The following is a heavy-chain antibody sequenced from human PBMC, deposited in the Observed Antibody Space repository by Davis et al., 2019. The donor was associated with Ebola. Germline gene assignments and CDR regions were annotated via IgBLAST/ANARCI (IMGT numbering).Heavy chain of an antibody. CDR1: GFTFSDYY. J-gene: IGHJ6*02. CDR2: ISSSGSTI. Sequence: GGSLRLSCAASGFTFSDYYMSWIRQAPGKGLEWVSYISSSGSTIYYADSVKGRFTISRDNAKNSLYLQMNSLRDEDTAVYYCARPTADYYYGMDVWGQGTTVTVSS. CDR3: ARPTADYYYGMDV. V-gene: IGHV3-11*04.